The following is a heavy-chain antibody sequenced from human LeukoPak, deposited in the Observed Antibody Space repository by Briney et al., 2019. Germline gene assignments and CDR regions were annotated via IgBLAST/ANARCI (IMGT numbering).Heavy chain of an antibody. J-gene: IGHJ4*02. V-gene: IGHV1-69*04. CDR1: GGTFSSYA. CDR2: IIPILGIA. D-gene: IGHD2-15*01. Sequence: SVKVSCKASGGTFSSYAVSWVRQAPGQGLEWMGRIIPILGIANYAQKFQGRVTITADKSTSTAYMELSSLRSEDTAVYYCARVTKGRGYCSGGSCYVVFDYWGQGTLVTVSS. CDR3: ARVTKGRGYCSGGSCYVVFDY.